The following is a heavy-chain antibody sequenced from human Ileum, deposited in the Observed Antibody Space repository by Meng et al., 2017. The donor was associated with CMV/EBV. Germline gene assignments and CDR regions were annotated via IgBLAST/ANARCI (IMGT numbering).Heavy chain of an antibody. D-gene: IGHD4-17*01. CDR2: FDPEDGEI. CDR1: GYTLTELS. CDR3: ATDSYGDYALDY. Sequence: QVQLVKSGAEVKKPGASVKVSCKVSGYTLTELSMHWVRQAPGKGLEWMGGFDPEDGEIIYAQKFQGRVTMTEDTSADTAYMELSSLRSEDTAVYYCATDSYGDYALDYWGQGTLVTVSS. J-gene: IGHJ4*02. V-gene: IGHV1-24*01.